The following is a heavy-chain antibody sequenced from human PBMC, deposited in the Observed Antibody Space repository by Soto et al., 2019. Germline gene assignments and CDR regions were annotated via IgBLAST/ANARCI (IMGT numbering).Heavy chain of an antibody. CDR1: GIMSSGYG. CDR2: INPTLDST. J-gene: IGHJ4*02. D-gene: IGHD6-25*01. V-gene: IGHV1-69*09. Sequence: QEQVVQSGPAMKEPGSSVKVSCRASGIMSSGYGFSWVRQAPGQGLEWVGRINPTLDSTQYAQNLQGRVSITVDKSTDTAYLEVTSLRLDDTAIDCCATMKRARLDSWGRGTVVTVSS. CDR3: ATMKRARLDS.